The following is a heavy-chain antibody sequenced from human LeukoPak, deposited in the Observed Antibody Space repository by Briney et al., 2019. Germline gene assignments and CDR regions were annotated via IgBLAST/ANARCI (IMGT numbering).Heavy chain of an antibody. CDR2: IHYSGST. CDR1: IGSISSYY. V-gene: IGHV4-59*01. Sequence: PSETLSLTCSVSIGSISSYYWSWIRQPPGKGLEWIGYIHYSGSTNYNPSLKSRVTISADTSKNQFSLKLSSVTAADTAVYYCARWASPRRGWTRGAHFDYWGQGTLVTVSS. D-gene: IGHD6-19*01. J-gene: IGHJ4*02. CDR3: ARWASPRRGWTRGAHFDY.